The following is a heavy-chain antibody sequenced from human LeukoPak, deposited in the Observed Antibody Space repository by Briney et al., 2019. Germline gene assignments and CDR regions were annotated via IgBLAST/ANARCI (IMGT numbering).Heavy chain of an antibody. CDR3: ARVYQAAEYYFDY. CDR1: GGSIDSYY. Sequence: PETLSLTCTVSGGSIDSYYWSWIRPPPGKGLGWMGDISYTWRTDYHTALKSLATISLETSKNQFSLKLTSVTAAVTAVYYCARVYQAAEYYFDYWGQGNLVSVSS. CDR2: ISYTWRT. J-gene: IGHJ4*02. D-gene: IGHD2-2*01. V-gene: IGHV4-59*01.